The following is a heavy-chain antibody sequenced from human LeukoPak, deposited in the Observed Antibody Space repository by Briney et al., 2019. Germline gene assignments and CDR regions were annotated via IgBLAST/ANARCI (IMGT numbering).Heavy chain of an antibody. CDR1: GFTFSSYS. CDR3: ARTSPPTVTGYFDY. V-gene: IGHV3-48*01. Sequence: PGGSLRLSCAASGFTFSSYSMNWVRQAPGKGLEWVSYISSSSSTIYYADSVKGRFTISRDNAKNSLYLQMNSLRAEDTAVYYCARTSPPTVTGYFDYWGQGTLVTVSS. J-gene: IGHJ4*02. D-gene: IGHD4-17*01. CDR2: ISSSSSTI.